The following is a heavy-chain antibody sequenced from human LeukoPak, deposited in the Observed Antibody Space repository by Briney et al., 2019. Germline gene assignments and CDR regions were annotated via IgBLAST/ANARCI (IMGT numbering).Heavy chain of an antibody. Sequence: PGGCLRLSCAASGFTFSSYGMHWVRQAPGKGLEWVAVIWYDGSNKYFADSVKGRFTISRDNSKNTLYLQMNSLRAEDTAVYYCARNYYDSSGYYYHDYWGQGTLVTVSS. J-gene: IGHJ4*02. CDR3: ARNYYDSSGYYYHDY. D-gene: IGHD3-22*01. CDR2: IWYDGSNK. V-gene: IGHV3-33*01. CDR1: GFTFSSYG.